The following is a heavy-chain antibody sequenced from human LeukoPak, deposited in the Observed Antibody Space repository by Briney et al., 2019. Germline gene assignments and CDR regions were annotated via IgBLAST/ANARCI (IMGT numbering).Heavy chain of an antibody. CDR2: IYTSGTT. Sequence: SETLPLTCTVSGGSISSSSYYWGWIRQPPGKGLEWIGSIYTSGTTNYNPSLKSRVTMSVDTSKNHFSLQLRSVTAADTAVYYCASTTYDYDTSGHYFLDYWGQGSLVTVSS. V-gene: IGHV4-39*07. CDR3: ASTTYDYDTSGHYFLDY. D-gene: IGHD3-22*01. CDR1: GGSISSSSYY. J-gene: IGHJ4*02.